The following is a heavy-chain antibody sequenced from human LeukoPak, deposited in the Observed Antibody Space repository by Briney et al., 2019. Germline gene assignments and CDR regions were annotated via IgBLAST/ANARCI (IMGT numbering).Heavy chain of an antibody. J-gene: IGHJ4*02. V-gene: IGHV3-7*01. CDR1: GFTFSSYW. CDR2: IKQDGSEK. Sequence: GGSLRLSCAASGFTFSSYWMSWVRQAPGKGLEWVANIKQDGSEKYYVDSVKGRFTISRDNAKNSLYLQMNSLRAEDTAVHYCARDGIAAAVAVNSSWGQGTLVTVSS. D-gene: IGHD6-13*01. CDR3: ARDGIAAAVAVNSS.